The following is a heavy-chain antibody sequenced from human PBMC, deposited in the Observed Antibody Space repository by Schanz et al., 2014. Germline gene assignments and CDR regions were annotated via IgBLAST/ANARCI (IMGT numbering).Heavy chain of an antibody. J-gene: IGHJ4*02. CDR1: GFTFGSYG. V-gene: IGHV3-23*04. D-gene: IGHD2-2*01. CDR3: AKDSTHIDIVLVPTAIDY. CDR2: ISGSGGST. Sequence: EVQLVESGGGLVQPGGSLRLSCAASGFTFGSYGMSWVRQGPGKGLEWVSAISGSGGSTYYADSVKGRFTISRDNSKNTLYLHMNTLRSEDTAVYYCAKDSTHIDIVLVPTAIDYWGQGTLVTVSS.